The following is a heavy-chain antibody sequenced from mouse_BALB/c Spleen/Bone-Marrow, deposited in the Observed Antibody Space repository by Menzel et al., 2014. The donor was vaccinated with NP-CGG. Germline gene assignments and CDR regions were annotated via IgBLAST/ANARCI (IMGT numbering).Heavy chain of an antibody. V-gene: IGHV1-80*01. CDR3: AKVTTGFAY. D-gene: IGHD2-2*01. CDR2: IYPGDGDT. J-gene: IGHJ3*01. CDR1: GYAFSSYW. Sequence: QVQLQQSGAELVRPGSSEKISCKASGYAFSSYWVTWVKQRPGQGLEWIGQIYPGDGDTNYNGKFKDKVTLTADKSSSAAYMQLSSLTSEDSAVYFCAKVTTGFAYWGQGTLVTVSA.